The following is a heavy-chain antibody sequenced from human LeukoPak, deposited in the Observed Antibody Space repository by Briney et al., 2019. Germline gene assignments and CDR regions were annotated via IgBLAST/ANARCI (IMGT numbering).Heavy chain of an antibody. CDR3: ANPSGSYSAFDI. D-gene: IGHD1-26*01. J-gene: IGHJ3*02. CDR1: GGTFISYA. Sequence: GASVKVSCKASGGTFISYAISWVRQAPGQGLEWMGGIIPIFGTANYAQKFQGRVTITADESTSTAYMELSSLRSEDTAVYYCANPSGSYSAFDIWGQGTMVTVSS. CDR2: IIPIFGTA. V-gene: IGHV1-69*13.